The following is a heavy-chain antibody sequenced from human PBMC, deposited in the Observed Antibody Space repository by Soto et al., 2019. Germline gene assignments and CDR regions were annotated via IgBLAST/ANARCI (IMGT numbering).Heavy chain of an antibody. CDR3: ARWWSGSRQGFDP. J-gene: IGHJ5*02. CDR1: GGSISSGDYY. D-gene: IGHD3-3*01. CDR2: IYYSGST. Sequence: QVQLQESGPGLVKPSQTLSLTCTVSGGSISSGDYYWSWIRQHPGKGLEWIGYIYYSGSTYYNPSLKSRVTISGDTSKNQFSLKLSSVTAADPAVYYCARWWSGSRQGFDPWGQGTLVTVSS. V-gene: IGHV4-31*03.